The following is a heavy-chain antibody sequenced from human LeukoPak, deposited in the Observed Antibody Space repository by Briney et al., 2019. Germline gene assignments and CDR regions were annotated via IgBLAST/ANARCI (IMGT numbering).Heavy chain of an antibody. Sequence: EASVKVSCKASGYTFTSYDINWVRQAPGQGLEWMGIINPSGGSTSYAQKFQGRVTMTRDTSTSTVYMELSSLRSEDTAVYYCAMALRTDGLRRDGVVVHGYMDVWGKGTMVTVSS. CDR2: INPSGGST. J-gene: IGHJ6*03. D-gene: IGHD2-2*01. CDR3: AMALRTDGLRRDGVVVHGYMDV. V-gene: IGHV1-46*01. CDR1: GYTFTSYD.